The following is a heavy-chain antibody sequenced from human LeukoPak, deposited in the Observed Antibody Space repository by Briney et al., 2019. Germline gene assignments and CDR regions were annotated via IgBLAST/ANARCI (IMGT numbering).Heavy chain of an antibody. D-gene: IGHD4-17*01. J-gene: IGHJ4*02. CDR2: IYYSGGT. CDR1: GGSISSYY. V-gene: IGHV4-59*08. Sequence: PSETLSLTCTVSGGSISSYYWSWIRQPPGKGLEWIGYIYYSGGTNYNPSLKSRVTISVDTSKNQFSLKLSSVTAADTAVYYCARADYGDYDMSFDYWGQGTLVTVSS. CDR3: ARADYGDYDMSFDY.